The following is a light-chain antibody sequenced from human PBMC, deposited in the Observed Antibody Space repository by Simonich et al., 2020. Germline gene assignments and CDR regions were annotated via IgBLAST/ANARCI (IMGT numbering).Light chain of an antibody. Sequence: QSALTQPASVSGSPGQSITISCTGTSSDVGGYNYVSWYQQHLGQAPKLMIYDVSKWPSGVSNRFSGSKSGNTASLTISGLQAEDEADYYCSSYTSSSTWVFGGVTKLTVL. CDR1: SSDVGGYNY. V-gene: IGLV2-14*01. J-gene: IGLJ3*02. CDR2: DVS. CDR3: SSYTSSSTWV.